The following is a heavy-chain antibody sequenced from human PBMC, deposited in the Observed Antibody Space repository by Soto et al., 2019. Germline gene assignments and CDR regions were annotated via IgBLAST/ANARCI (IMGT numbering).Heavy chain of an antibody. V-gene: IGHV4-59*08. CDR2: IYYSGST. J-gene: IGHJ4*02. CDR3: ARRGGYNDFDY. D-gene: IGHD5-12*01. CDR1: GGSISSYY. Sequence: PSETLSLTCTVSGGSISSYYLSWIRQPPGKGLEWIGYIYYSGSTNYNPSLKSRVTISVDTSKNQFSLKLSSVTAADTAVYYCARRGGYNDFDYWGQGTLVTVSS.